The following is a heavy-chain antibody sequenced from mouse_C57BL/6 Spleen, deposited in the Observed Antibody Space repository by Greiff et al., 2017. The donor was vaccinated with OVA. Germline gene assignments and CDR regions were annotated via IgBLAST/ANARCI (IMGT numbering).Heavy chain of an antibody. CDR3: ARDLGGSSYGY. V-gene: IGHV1-69*01. Sequence: QVQLQQPGAELVMPGASVKLSCKASGYTFTSYWMHWVKQRPGQGLEWIGEIDPSDSYTNYNQKFKGKSTLTVDKSSSTAYMQLSSLTSEDSAVYYCARDLGGSSYGYWGQGTTLTVSS. J-gene: IGHJ2*01. CDR2: IDPSDSYT. CDR1: GYTFTSYW. D-gene: IGHD1-1*01.